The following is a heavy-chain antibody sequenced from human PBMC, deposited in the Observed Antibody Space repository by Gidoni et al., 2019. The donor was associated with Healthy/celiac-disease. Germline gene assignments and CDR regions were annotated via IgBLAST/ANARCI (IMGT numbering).Heavy chain of an antibody. Sequence: QVQLQESGPGLVKPSQTLSLTCTVSGGSISSGGYYWSWIRQHPGKGLEWIGYIYYSGSTYYNPSLKSRVTISVDTSKNQFSLKLSSVTAADTAVYYCARDLAAQYDSSGYSWYFDLWGRGTLVTVSS. D-gene: IGHD3-22*01. CDR2: IYYSGST. CDR1: GGSISSGGYY. CDR3: ARDLAAQYDSSGYSWYFDL. V-gene: IGHV4-31*03. J-gene: IGHJ2*01.